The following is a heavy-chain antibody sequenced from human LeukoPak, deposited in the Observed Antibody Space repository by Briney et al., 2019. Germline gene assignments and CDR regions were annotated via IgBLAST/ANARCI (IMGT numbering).Heavy chain of an antibody. CDR1: GGSISSSNYY. D-gene: IGHD6-6*01. V-gene: IGHV4-61*05. Sequence: PSETLSLTCTVSGGSISSSNYYWGWIRQPPGKGLEWIGYIYYSGSTNYNPSLKSRVTISVDTSKNQFSLKLSSVTAADTAVYYCARSTAALVMIFDYWGQGTLVTVSS. CDR3: ARSTAALVMIFDY. CDR2: IYYSGST. J-gene: IGHJ4*02.